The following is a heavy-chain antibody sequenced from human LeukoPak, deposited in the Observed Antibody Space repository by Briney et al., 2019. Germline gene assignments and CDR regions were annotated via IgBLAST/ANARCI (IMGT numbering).Heavy chain of an antibody. J-gene: IGHJ5*02. CDR3: ARGSRGWFDP. CDR1: GGSISSGSYY. Sequence: SQTLSLACTVSGGSISSGSYYWSWIRQPAGKGLEWIGRIYTSGSTNYNPSLKSRVTISVDTSKNQFSLKLSSVTAADTAVYYCARGSRGWFDPWGQGTLVTVSS. CDR2: IYTSGST. V-gene: IGHV4-61*02.